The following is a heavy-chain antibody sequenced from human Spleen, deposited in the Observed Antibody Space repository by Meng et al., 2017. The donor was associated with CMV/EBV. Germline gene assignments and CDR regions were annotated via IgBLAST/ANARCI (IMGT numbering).Heavy chain of an antibody. D-gene: IGHD3-3*01. CDR2: IYYSGST. J-gene: IGHJ4*02. Sequence: ISGGGSSWSWIRQHPGKSLEWIGYIYYSGSTYYDPSLKSRVTISVDTSKNQFSLKLSSVTAADTAVYYCARESHYDFWSGYESRAFDYWGQGTLVTVSS. CDR3: ARESHYDFWSGYESRAFDY. V-gene: IGHV4-31*02. CDR1: ISGGGSS.